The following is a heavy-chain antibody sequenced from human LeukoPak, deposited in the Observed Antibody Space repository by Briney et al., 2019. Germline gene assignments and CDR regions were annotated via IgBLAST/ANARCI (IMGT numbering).Heavy chain of an antibody. CDR1: GYTFTSYT. CDR2: INTGNGNT. V-gene: IGHV1-3*04. Sequence: ASVKVSCKASGYTFTSYTMHWVRQAPGQRLEWMGWINTGNGNTKYSQEFQGRVTITRDTSASTAYMELRSLRSDDTAVYYCARVRYYGDYPGVDPFDIWGQGTMVTVSS. J-gene: IGHJ3*02. D-gene: IGHD4-17*01. CDR3: ARVRYYGDYPGVDPFDI.